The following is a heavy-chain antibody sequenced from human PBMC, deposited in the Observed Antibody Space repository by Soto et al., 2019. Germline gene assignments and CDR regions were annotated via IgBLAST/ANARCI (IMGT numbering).Heavy chain of an antibody. Sequence: ASVKVSCKASGYTFTSYAMHWVRQAPGQRLEWMGWINAGNGNTKYSQKFQGRVTITRDTSASTAYMELSSLRSEDTAVYYCASEPCSGGSCYVDLDYWGQGTLVTVSS. CDR1: GYTFTSYA. V-gene: IGHV1-3*01. J-gene: IGHJ4*02. D-gene: IGHD2-15*01. CDR3: ASEPCSGGSCYVDLDY. CDR2: INAGNGNT.